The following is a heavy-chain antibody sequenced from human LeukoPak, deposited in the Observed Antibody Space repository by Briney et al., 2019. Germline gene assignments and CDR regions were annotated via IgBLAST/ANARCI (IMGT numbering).Heavy chain of an antibody. CDR3: AREEGYYSYGMDV. V-gene: IGHV4-34*01. J-gene: IGHJ6*02. Sequence: SETLSLTCAVYGGSFSGYYWSWIRQPPGKGLEWIGEINHSGSTNYNPSLKSRVTISVDTSKNQFSLKLSSVTAADTAVYYCAREEGYYSYGMDVWGQGTTVTVSS. CDR1: GGSFSGYY. CDR2: INHSGST.